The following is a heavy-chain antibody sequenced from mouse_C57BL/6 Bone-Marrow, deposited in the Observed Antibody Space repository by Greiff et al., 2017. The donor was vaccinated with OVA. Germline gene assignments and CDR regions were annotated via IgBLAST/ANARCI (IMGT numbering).Heavy chain of an antibody. CDR3: ARDYGSWFAY. J-gene: IGHJ3*01. D-gene: IGHD1-1*01. Sequence: QVQLQQPGAELVMPGASVKLSCKASGYTFTSYWMHWVKQRPGQGLEWIGEIDPSDSYTNYNQKFKGKSTLPVDKSSSPAYMQLSGLTAEDSAVYYCARDYGSWFAYWGQGTLVTVSA. CDR2: IDPSDSYT. CDR1: GYTFTSYW. V-gene: IGHV1-69*01.